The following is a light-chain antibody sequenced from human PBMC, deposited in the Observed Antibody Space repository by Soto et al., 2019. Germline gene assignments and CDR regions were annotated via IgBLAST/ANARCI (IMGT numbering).Light chain of an antibody. CDR1: SSDVGGYDF. CDR2: DVS. V-gene: IGLV2-14*03. Sequence: QSALTQPASVSGSPGQSITISCTGTSSDVGGYDFVSWYQHHPGKAPRLMIYDVSHRPSGVSDRFSASKSGNTASLTISGLLAEDEADYYCAAWDDSLNGYVFGTGTKVTVL. J-gene: IGLJ1*01. CDR3: AAWDDSLNGYV.